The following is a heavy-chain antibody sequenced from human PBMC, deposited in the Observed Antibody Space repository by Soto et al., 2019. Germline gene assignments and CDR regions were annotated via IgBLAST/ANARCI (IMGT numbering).Heavy chain of an antibody. J-gene: IGHJ4*02. V-gene: IGHV1-2*02. CDR3: SRAAVTGTACIDF. Sequence: ASVKVSCKASGYTFSGFYIHWVRQAPGQGLEWMGWINPNSGGTKSAEKFQGRVTMTRDTSISTAYMELSRLTSDDTAVYYCSRAAVTGTACIDFWGQGTQITFST. CDR1: GYTFSGFY. CDR2: INPNSGGT. D-gene: IGHD6-19*01.